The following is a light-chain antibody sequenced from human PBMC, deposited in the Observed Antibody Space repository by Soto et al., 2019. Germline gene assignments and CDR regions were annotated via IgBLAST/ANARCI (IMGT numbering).Light chain of an antibody. CDR2: GAS. CDR1: QYVTSSY. CDR3: QQYGSSPLT. V-gene: IGKV3-20*01. J-gene: IGKJ4*01. Sequence: EIVLTQSPGTLSLSPGERATLSCRASQYVTSSYLAWYQQKPGQAPRLLIYGASSRATGIPDRFSGGGSGTDFTLIISRLEPEDFVVYYCQQYGSSPLTFGGGTKVEIK.